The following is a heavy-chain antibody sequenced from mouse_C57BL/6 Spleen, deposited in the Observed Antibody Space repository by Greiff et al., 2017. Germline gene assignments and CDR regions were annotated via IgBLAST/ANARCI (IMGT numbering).Heavy chain of an antibody. J-gene: IGHJ2*01. V-gene: IGHV1-55*01. CDR3: ARDGSSYSY. Sequence: QVQLQQPGAELVKPGASVTMSCKASGYTFTSYWITWVKQRPGQGLEWIGDIYPGSGSTNYNEKFKGKATLTVDTSSSTAYMQLSSLTSEDSAVYYCARDGSSYSYWGQGTTLTVSS. CDR2: IYPGSGST. CDR1: GYTFTSYW. D-gene: IGHD1-1*01.